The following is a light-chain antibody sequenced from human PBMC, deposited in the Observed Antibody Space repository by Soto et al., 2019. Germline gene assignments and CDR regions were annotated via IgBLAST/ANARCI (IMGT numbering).Light chain of an antibody. Sequence: QSVLTQPPSVSGAPGQRVTISCTGSSSNIGAGYDVHWYQQLPGTAPKLLIYDTNTRPSGVPGRFSGSKSGTSASLAITGLPADDEADYYCQSFDYSLTGVVFGGGTKVTVL. V-gene: IGLV1-40*01. J-gene: IGLJ3*02. CDR1: SSNIGAGYD. CDR2: DTN. CDR3: QSFDYSLTGVV.